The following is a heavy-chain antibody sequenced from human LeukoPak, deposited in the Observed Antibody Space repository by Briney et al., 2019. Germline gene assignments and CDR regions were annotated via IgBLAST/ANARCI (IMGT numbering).Heavy chain of an antibody. Sequence: GESLKISCKGSGYSFTTYWIGWVRQMPGKGLEWMGIIYPGDSDTRYSPSFQGQVNVSADKSISTAYLQWGSLKASDTAMYYCAVRHYDILTGYFGGVDYGGQGTLVTVSA. CDR1: GYSFTTYW. D-gene: IGHD3-9*01. J-gene: IGHJ4*02. V-gene: IGHV5-51*01. CDR3: AVRHYDILTGYFGGVDY. CDR2: IYPGDSDT.